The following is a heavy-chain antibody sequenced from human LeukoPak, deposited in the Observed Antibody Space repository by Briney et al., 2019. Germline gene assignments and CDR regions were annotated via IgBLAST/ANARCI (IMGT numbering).Heavy chain of an antibody. Sequence: SVTVSCTASGGTFSSYAISWVRQAPGQGLEWMGGIIPIFGTANYAQKFQGRVTITADESTSTAYMELSSLRSEDTAVYYCARGHYYDSSGSENYYYGMDVWGQGTTVTVSS. J-gene: IGHJ6*02. CDR3: ARGHYYDSSGSENYYYGMDV. D-gene: IGHD3-22*01. CDR2: IIPIFGTA. CDR1: GGTFSSYA. V-gene: IGHV1-69*13.